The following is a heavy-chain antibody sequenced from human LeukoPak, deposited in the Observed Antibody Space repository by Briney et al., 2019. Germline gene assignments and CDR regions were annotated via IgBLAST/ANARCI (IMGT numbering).Heavy chain of an antibody. V-gene: IGHV1-2*02. CDR3: ARGLLWLGEFGY. Sequence: ASVKVSCKASGYTFTGYYLHWVRQAPGQGLEWMGWINPNLGDTNYTQKFEGRVTMTRDTSINTVYMDLSRLTSDDTAVYYCARGLLWLGEFGYWGQGALVTVSS. CDR2: INPNLGDT. J-gene: IGHJ4*02. D-gene: IGHD3-10*01. CDR1: GYTFTGYY.